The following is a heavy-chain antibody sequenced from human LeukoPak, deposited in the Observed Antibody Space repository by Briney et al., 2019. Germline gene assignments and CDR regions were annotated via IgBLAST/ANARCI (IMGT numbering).Heavy chain of an antibody. CDR1: GFTFSSYS. CDR2: ISSSSSYI. J-gene: IGHJ5*02. D-gene: IGHD3-3*01. V-gene: IGHV3-21*01. Sequence: PGGSLRLSCAASGFTFSSYSMNWVRQAPGKGLEWVSSISSSSSYIYYADSVKGRFTISRDNAKNSLYLQMNSLRAEDTAVYYCARRGLGVVSNWFDPWGQGTLVTVSS. CDR3: ARRGLGVVSNWFDP.